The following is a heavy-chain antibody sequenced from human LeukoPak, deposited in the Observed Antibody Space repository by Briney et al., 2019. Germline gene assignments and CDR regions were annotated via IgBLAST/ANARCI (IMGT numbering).Heavy chain of an antibody. V-gene: IGHV1-46*01. CDR3: ARGGRDYGSGSYYNPGDY. CDR1: GYRFSTYY. Sequence: GASVKVSCKASGYRFSTYYIHWVRQVPGQGIEWMGIINPSSGFTSYAQKFQGTVTMTTDMSTNTVYMELRSDDTAVYYCARGGRDYGSGSYYNPGDYWGQGTLVTVSS. J-gene: IGHJ4*02. D-gene: IGHD3-10*01. CDR2: INPSSGFT.